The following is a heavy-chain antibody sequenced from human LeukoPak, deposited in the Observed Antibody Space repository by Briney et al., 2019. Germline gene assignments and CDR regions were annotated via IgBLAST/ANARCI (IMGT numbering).Heavy chain of an antibody. CDR1: GGSFSGYY. V-gene: IGHV4-34*01. CDR3: ARDVAKGIYYHDSSGYLDY. CDR2: INHSGST. Sequence: SETLSLTCAVYGGSFSGYYWSWIRQPPGKGLEWIGEINHSGSTNYNPSLKSRVTMSVDTSKNQFSLKLSSVTAADTAVYYCARDVAKGIYYHDSSGYLDYWGQGTLVTVSS. D-gene: IGHD3-22*01. J-gene: IGHJ4*02.